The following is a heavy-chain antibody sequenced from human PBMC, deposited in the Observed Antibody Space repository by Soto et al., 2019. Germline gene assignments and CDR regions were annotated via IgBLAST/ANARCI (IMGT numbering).Heavy chain of an antibody. CDR2: INPSGGST. D-gene: IGHD3-10*01. CDR1: GYTFTSYY. V-gene: IGHV1-46*01. Sequence: ASVKVSCKASGYTFTSYYMHWVRQAPGQGLEWMGIINPSGGSTSYAQKFQGRVTMTRNTSISTAYMELSSLRSEDTAVYYCARGGSYYGSGSYYIIGDYYYYYMDVWGKGTTVTVSS. J-gene: IGHJ6*03. CDR3: ARGGSYYGSGSYYIIGDYYYYYMDV.